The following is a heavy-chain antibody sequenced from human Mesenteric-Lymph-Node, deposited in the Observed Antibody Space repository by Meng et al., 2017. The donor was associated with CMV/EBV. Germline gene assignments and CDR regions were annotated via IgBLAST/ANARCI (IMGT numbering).Heavy chain of an antibody. V-gene: IGHV3-15*01. J-gene: IGHJ5*02. CDR1: GFTINSYE. D-gene: IGHD3-10*01. Sequence: GESLKISCAASGFTINSYEMNWVRQAPGKGLEWVGRIKSKTDGGTTDYAAPVKGRFTISRDDSKNTLYLQMNSLKTEDTAVYYCTTDLAIIEPWGQGTLVTVSS. CDR3: TTDLAIIEP. CDR2: IKSKTDGGTT.